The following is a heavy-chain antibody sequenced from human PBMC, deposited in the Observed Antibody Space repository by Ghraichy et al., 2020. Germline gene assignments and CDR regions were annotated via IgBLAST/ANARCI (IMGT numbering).Heavy chain of an antibody. J-gene: IGHJ4*02. V-gene: IGHV4-39*01. CDR3: ARGLLGYCSSISCYGFDY. CDR2: IYYSGSA. D-gene: IGHD2-2*01. CDR1: GGSISNSSYY. Sequence: SETLSLTCTVSGGSISNSSYYWGWIRQPPGKGLEWIGSIYYSGSAYYNPSLKSRVTISVDTPSNQFSLNLRSVTAADTAIYYCARGLLGYCSSISCYGFDYWGQGPLVTVSS.